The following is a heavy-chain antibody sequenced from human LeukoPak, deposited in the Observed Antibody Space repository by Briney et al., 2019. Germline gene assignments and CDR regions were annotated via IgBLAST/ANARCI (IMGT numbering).Heavy chain of an antibody. CDR1: GDSVSSNSAS. D-gene: IGHD6-6*01. J-gene: IGHJ3*02. CDR3: ARVGYSSSYDDAFDI. V-gene: IGHV6-1*01. Sequence: SQTLSLTCAVSGDSVSSNSASWNWIRQSPSRGLEWLGRTYYRSEWYDDYAVSVKSRMTINPDTSKNQFSLQLKSVTPEDTAVYYCARVGYSSSYDDAFDIWGQGTMVTVSS. CDR2: TYYRSEWYD.